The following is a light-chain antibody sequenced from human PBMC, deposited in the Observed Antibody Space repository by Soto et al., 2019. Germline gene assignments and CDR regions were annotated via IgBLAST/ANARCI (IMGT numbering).Light chain of an antibody. CDR1: QSVNIY. J-gene: IGKJ1*01. CDR3: QQYGSSPRT. CDR2: GAS. V-gene: IGKV3-20*01. Sequence: NVLTQSPGTLSLSAGERATISCRASQSVNIYLAWYQQKPGQAPRLLIYGASSRATGIPDRFSGSGSGTEFTLTISRLEPEDFEVYYCQQYGSSPRTFGQGTKVDIK.